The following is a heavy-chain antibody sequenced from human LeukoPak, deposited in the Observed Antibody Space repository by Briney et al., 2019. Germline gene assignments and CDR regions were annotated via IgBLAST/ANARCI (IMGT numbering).Heavy chain of an antibody. CDR1: GFTFSSYA. CDR2: ISGSGGST. D-gene: IGHD3-16*01. V-gene: IGHV3-23*01. CDR3: ARDPFYYYYGMDV. Sequence: GGSLRLSCAASGFTFSSYAMSWVRQAPGKGLEWVSAISGSGGSTYYADSVKGRFTISRDNSKNTLYLQMNSLRAEDTAVYYCARDPFYYYYGMDVWGQGTTVTVSS. J-gene: IGHJ6*02.